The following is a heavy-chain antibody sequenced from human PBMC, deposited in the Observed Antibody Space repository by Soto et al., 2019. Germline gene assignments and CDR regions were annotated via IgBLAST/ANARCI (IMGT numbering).Heavy chain of an antibody. Sequence: GASVKVSCKTSGFTFTNSAVQWVRQARGQRLEWIGWIIVASGRTNYAREVQQRVTISRDTSTTTAYMELSGLRSEDTAVYYCARDLVVYSSGRGPPDYWGQGTLVTVSS. J-gene: IGHJ4*02. CDR2: IIVASGRT. V-gene: IGHV1-58*01. CDR1: GFTFTNSA. CDR3: ARDLVVYSSGRGPPDY. D-gene: IGHD6-19*01.